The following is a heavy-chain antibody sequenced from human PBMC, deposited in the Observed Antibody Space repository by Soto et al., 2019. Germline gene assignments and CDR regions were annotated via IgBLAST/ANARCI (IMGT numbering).Heavy chain of an antibody. V-gene: IGHV1-8*01. CDR2: MNPNSGNT. J-gene: IGHJ6*03. CDR1: GYTFTSYD. D-gene: IGHD6-13*01. Sequence: QVQLVQSGAEVKKPGASVKVSCKASGYTFTSYDINWVRQATGQGLEWMGWMNPNSGNTGYAQKFQGRVTMTRNTSISTAYMELSSLRSEDTAVYYCAGGRDSSSWKVYYYYHMDVWGKGTTVTVSS. CDR3: AGGRDSSSWKVYYYYHMDV.